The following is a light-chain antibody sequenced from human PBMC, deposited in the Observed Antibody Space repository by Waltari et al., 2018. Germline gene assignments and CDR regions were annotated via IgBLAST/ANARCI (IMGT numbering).Light chain of an antibody. V-gene: IGKV1-27*01. CDR1: QVIGNF. CDR3: HKYTSAPL. CDR2: QAS. Sequence: DIQMTQSPSSLSASVGDSVTITCRASQVIGNFLAWYQKKPGKVPNLLILQASTLQAGVPSRFSGSGSGTDITLTISSLQPEDVATYYCHKYTSAPLFGGGTKVEI. J-gene: IGKJ4*01.